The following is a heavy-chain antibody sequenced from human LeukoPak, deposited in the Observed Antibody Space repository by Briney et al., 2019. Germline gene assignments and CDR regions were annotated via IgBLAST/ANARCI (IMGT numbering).Heavy chain of an antibody. Sequence: SETLSLTCTVSGGSISSYYWSWIRQPPGKGLEWIGYIYCSGSTNYNPSLKSRVTISVDTSKNQFSLKLSSVTAADMAVYYCARDRYDYVWGSYVPTYYFDYWGQGTLVTVSS. CDR3: ARDRYDYVWGSYVPTYYFDY. CDR1: GGSISSYY. V-gene: IGHV4-59*01. CDR2: IYCSGST. D-gene: IGHD3-16*01. J-gene: IGHJ4*02.